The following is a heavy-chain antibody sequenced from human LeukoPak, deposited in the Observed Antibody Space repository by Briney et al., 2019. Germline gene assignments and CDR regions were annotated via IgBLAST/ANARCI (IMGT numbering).Heavy chain of an antibody. D-gene: IGHD2-15*01. CDR1: GYTFTGYG. CDR2: MNPNSGNT. CDR3: ARESPYCSGGSCYSWPSDY. Sequence: ASVKVSCKASGYTFTGYGISWVRQAPGQGLEWMGWMNPNSGNTGYAQKFQGRVTMTRNTSISTAYMELSSLRSEDTAVYYCARESPYCSGGSCYSWPSDYWGQGTLVTVSS. J-gene: IGHJ4*02. V-gene: IGHV1-8*02.